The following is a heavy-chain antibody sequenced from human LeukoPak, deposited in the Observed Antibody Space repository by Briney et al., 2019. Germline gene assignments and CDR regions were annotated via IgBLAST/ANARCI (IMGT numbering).Heavy chain of an antibody. D-gene: IGHD5-18*01. V-gene: IGHV1-69*05. CDR3: ARGVDTEASCNY. Sequence: ASVKVSCKASGGTFSSYAISWVRQDPGQGLEWMGRIIPIFGTANYAQKFQGRVTITTDESTSTAYMELSSLRSEDTAVYYCARGVDTEASCNYWGQGTLVTVSS. J-gene: IGHJ4*02. CDR1: GGTFSSYA. CDR2: IIPIFGTA.